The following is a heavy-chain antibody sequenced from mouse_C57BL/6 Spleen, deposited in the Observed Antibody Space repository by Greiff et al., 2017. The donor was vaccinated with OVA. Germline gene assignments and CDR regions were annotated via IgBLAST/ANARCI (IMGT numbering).Heavy chain of an antibody. CDR1: GYSFTGYY. Sequence: VQLQQSGPELVKPGASVKISCKASGYSFTGYYMNWVKQSPEKSLEWIGEINPSTGGTTYNQKFKAKATLTVDKSSSTAYMQLKSLTSEDSAVYYCARYAYGSSYGYFDYWGQGTTLTVSS. CDR2: INPSTGGT. J-gene: IGHJ2*01. CDR3: ARYAYGSSYGYFDY. D-gene: IGHD1-1*01. V-gene: IGHV1-42*01.